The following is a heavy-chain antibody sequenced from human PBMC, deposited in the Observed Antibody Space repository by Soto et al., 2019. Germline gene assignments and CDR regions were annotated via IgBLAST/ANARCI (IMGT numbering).Heavy chain of an antibody. J-gene: IGHJ5*02. V-gene: IGHV4-61*01. D-gene: IGHD3-16*01. CDR2: IYYGGNT. Sequence: QVQLQESGPGLVKPSETLSLTCTVSGGSVSSVYYYWSWIRQPPGKGLEWIGYIYYGGNTHHNPCRKGRVTISVDTSKNQFSLKLNSVTAADTAAYYCERVPVDTYMINWVVTWGQRTLVTVSS. CDR3: ERVPVDTYMINWVVT. CDR1: GGSVSSVYYY.